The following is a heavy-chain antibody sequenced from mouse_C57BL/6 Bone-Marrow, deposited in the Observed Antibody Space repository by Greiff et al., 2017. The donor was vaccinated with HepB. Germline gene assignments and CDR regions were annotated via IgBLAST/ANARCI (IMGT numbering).Heavy chain of an antibody. J-gene: IGHJ2*01. D-gene: IGHD2-1*01. Sequence: EVKLVESGGGLVQPGGSLKLSCAASGFTFSDYYMYWVRQTPEKRLEWVAYISNGGGSTYYPDTIKGRFTISRDNAKNTLYLQMSRLKSEDTAMYYCARHGGNYFYFDYWGQGTTLTVSS. CDR1: GFTFSDYY. CDR3: ARHGGNYFYFDY. CDR2: ISNGGGST. V-gene: IGHV5-12*01.